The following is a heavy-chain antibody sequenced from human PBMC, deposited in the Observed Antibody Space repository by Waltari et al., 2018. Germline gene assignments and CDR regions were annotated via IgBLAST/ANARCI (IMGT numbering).Heavy chain of an antibody. J-gene: IGHJ4*02. Sequence: QLQLQESGPGLVKPSETLSLTCTVSGGSISSRSYYWGWIRQPPGKGLEWIGSIYYSGSTYYNPSLKSRVTISVDTSKNQFSLKLSSVTAADTAVYYCARVDYGDNDFDYWGQGTLVTVSS. CDR1: GGSISSRSYY. CDR3: ARVDYGDNDFDY. CDR2: IYYSGST. V-gene: IGHV4-39*07. D-gene: IGHD4-17*01.